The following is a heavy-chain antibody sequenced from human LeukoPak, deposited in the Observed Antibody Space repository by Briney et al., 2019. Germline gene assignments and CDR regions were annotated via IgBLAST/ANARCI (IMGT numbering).Heavy chain of an antibody. Sequence: GGSLRLSCAASGFTFSDYYMNWIRQAPGKGLEWVSYISSSDSTISYADSVKGRFTISRDNAKNSLYLQMNSLRAEDTAVYYCARDGGYGPDYWGQGTLVTVSS. CDR3: ARDGGYGPDY. D-gene: IGHD5-18*01. V-gene: IGHV3-11*01. CDR1: GFTFSDYY. CDR2: ISSSDSTI. J-gene: IGHJ4*02.